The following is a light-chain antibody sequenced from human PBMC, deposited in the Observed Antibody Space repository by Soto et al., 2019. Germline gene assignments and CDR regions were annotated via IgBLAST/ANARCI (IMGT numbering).Light chain of an antibody. CDR2: EVA. CDR1: DSDIGDNNY. V-gene: IGLV2-14*01. CDR3: RAYSVSNTLGV. Sequence: QSVLTQPASVSGSPGQSITISCTGTDSDIGDNNYVSWYQQYPGRAPKLMIYEVANRPSGVSDRFSGSKSGNTASLTILGLQAADEADYYCRAYSVSNTLGVFGGGTKVTVL. J-gene: IGLJ3*02.